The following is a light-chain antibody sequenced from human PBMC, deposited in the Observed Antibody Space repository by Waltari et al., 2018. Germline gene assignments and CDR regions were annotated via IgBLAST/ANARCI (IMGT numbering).Light chain of an antibody. CDR1: GSNIGAGYD. CDR3: QSYDTSLSVV. J-gene: IGLJ3*02. CDR2: GSS. V-gene: IGLV1-40*01. Sequence: QSVLTPPPSVSGAPGPRVTLSCTGSGSNIGAGYDVHWYPQLPRAAPKLLIYGSSTRPLGVPDRFFGSTSGTSASLAITGLQAEDEADYYCQSYDTSLSVVFGGGTKLTVL.